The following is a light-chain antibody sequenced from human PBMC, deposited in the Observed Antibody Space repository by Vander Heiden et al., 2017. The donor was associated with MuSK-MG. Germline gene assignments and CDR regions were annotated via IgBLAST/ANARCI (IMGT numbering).Light chain of an antibody. J-gene: IGKJ1*01. V-gene: IGKV1-39*01. CDR3: QQCNSTFWT. Sequence: DIQMTQSPSSLSASVGDRVTITCRASQSISSYLNWYQQKPGKAPKLLIYAASSLQSGVPSRFSGSGSGTDFTLTISSLQPEDFATYYCQQCNSTFWTFGPGTKVEIK. CDR2: AAS. CDR1: QSISSY.